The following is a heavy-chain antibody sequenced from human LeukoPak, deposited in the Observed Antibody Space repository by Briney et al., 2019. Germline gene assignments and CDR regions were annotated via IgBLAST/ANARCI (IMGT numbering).Heavy chain of an antibody. CDR1: GFTFSSYS. Sequence: GGSLRLSCAASGFTFSSYSMNWVRQSPGKGLEWVSYINPSSSAIYYADSVKGRFTISRDNAKNSLYLQMSSLRDEDTAMYYCARAAYSSSPDYWGQGTLVTVSP. CDR2: INPSSSAI. V-gene: IGHV3-48*02. J-gene: IGHJ4*02. CDR3: ARAAYSSSPDY. D-gene: IGHD6-13*01.